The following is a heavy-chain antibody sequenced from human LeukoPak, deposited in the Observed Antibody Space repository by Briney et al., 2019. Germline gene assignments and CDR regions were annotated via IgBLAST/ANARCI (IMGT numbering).Heavy chain of an antibody. J-gene: IGHJ4*02. D-gene: IGHD3-10*01. Sequence: GGSLRLSCAASGFIFRDYDMHWVRQTTGGGLEWVSAIVILGDVYYLDSVNGRFTISRENANNSLYLQMNSLRAGDTSVYYCARGVGVDLGRGVMGTFDYWGQGTPVSVS. CDR2: IVILGDV. CDR3: ARGVGVDLGRGVMGTFDY. CDR1: GFIFRDYD. V-gene: IGHV3-13*01.